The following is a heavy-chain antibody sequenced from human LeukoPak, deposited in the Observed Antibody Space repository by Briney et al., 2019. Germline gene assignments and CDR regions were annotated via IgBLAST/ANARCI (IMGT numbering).Heavy chain of an antibody. D-gene: IGHD3-16*01. CDR2: IIGSGGTT. Sequence: GGSLRLSCAASGFSFSNYGMNWVRQAPGKGLEWVSGIIGSGGTTYYADSVKGRFTISRDNSKNTVYLQINNLRDGDTAVYYCAKDDRLLRFLHWGQGTLVTVSS. CDR3: AKDDRLLRFLH. J-gene: IGHJ4*02. V-gene: IGHV3-23*01. CDR1: GFSFSNYG.